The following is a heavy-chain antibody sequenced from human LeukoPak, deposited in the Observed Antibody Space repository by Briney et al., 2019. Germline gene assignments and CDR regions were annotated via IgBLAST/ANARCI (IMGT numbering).Heavy chain of an antibody. D-gene: IGHD3-22*01. CDR3: ARVPEDDYYDSSGYSDY. CDR1: GGSISSYY. J-gene: IGHJ4*02. V-gene: IGHV4-59*01. Sequence: SETLSLTCTVSGGSISSYYWSWIWQPPGKGLEWIGYIYYSGSTNYNPSFKSRVTISVDTSKNQFSLKLSSVTAADTAVYYCARVPEDDYYDSSGYSDYWGQGTLVTVSS. CDR2: IYYSGST.